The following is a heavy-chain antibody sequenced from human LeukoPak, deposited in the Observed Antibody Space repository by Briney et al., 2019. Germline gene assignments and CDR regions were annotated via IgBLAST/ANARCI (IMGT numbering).Heavy chain of an antibody. V-gene: IGHV1-69*13. J-gene: IGHJ3*02. Sequence: GASVKVSCKASGGTFSSYAISWVRQAPGQGLEWMGGIIPIFGTANYAQKFQGRVTITADESTGTAYMELSSLRSEDTAVYYCARHANYDFWSTFDIWGQGTMVTVSS. CDR3: ARHANYDFWSTFDI. CDR2: IIPIFGTA. CDR1: GGTFSSYA. D-gene: IGHD3-3*01.